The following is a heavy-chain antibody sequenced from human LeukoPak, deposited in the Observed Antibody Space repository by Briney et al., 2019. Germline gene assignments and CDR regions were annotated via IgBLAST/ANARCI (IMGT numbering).Heavy chain of an antibody. J-gene: IGHJ4*02. D-gene: IGHD2-2*01. CDR2: VTNSGGST. CDR1: GFTFSSYA. V-gene: IGHV3-23*01. CDR3: AKTPRYCSSTSCYDY. Sequence: TGGSLRLSCAASGFTFSSYAMSWVRQAPGKGLEWVSTVTNSGGSTYNADSVKGRFTISRDNSKNTLYLQMNSLRAEDTAVYYCAKTPRYCSSTSCYDYWGQGTLVTVSS.